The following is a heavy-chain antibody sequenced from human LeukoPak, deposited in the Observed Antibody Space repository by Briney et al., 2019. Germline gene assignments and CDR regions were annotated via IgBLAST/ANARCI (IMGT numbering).Heavy chain of an antibody. CDR1: GFTVSSNY. Sequence: GGSLRLSCAASGFTVSSNYMSWVRQAPGKGLEWVSVIYNTGSTYYTDSVKGRFTISRDNSKNTLYLQMNSLRAEDTAMYYCARANYDFWSGYYPNIYYYYYMDVWGKGTTVTVSS. J-gene: IGHJ6*03. D-gene: IGHD3-3*01. CDR3: ARANYDFWSGYYPNIYYYYYMDV. V-gene: IGHV3-53*01. CDR2: IYNTGST.